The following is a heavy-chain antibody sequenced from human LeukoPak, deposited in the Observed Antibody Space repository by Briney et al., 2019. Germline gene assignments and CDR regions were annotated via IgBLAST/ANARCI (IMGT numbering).Heavy chain of an antibody. D-gene: IGHD2-15*01. CDR1: GYTFTSYG. CDR2: ISAYNGNT. V-gene: IGHV1-18*01. J-gene: IGHJ1*01. CDR3: ARGGIPSWICSGGSCYSTEYFQH. Sequence: ASVKVSCKASGYTFTSYGISWVRQAPGQGLEWMGWISAYNGNTNYAQKLQGRVTMTTDTSTSTAYMELRSLRSDDTAVYYCARGGIPSWICSGGSCYSTEYFQHWGQGALVTVSS.